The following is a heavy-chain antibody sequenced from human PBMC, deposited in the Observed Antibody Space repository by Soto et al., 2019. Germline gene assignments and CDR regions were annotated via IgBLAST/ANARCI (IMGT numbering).Heavy chain of an antibody. Sequence: SETLSLPCTVSGGSVTSDEDYWTWIRQSPGKGLEWIGYISNSGSTGYNPSLKTRLSMSVDRSKNQFTLRLTSVTAADTAVYFCATESGSTYGYFDHWGQGTQVTVS. CDR2: ISNSGST. V-gene: IGHV4-30-4*01. CDR1: GGSVTSDEDY. J-gene: IGHJ4*02. CDR3: ATESGSTYGYFDH. D-gene: IGHD5-18*01.